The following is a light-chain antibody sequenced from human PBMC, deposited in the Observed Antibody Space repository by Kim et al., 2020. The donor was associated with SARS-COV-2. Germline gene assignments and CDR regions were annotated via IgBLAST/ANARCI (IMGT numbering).Light chain of an antibody. V-gene: IGKV3-15*01. J-gene: IGKJ3*01. CDR2: GAS. Sequence: VSPGESATLSCRASQSVSSNLAWYQQKPGQAPRLLIYGASTRATGIPARFSGSGSGTEFTLTISSLQSEDFAVYYCQQYNNWGRTFGPGTKVDIK. CDR1: QSVSSN. CDR3: QQYNNWGRT.